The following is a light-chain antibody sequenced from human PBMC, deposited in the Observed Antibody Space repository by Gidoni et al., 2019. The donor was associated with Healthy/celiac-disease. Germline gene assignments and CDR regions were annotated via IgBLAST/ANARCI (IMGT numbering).Light chain of an antibody. CDR2: AAS. CDR3: QQSYSTPQVT. V-gene: IGKV1-39*01. Sequence: DIQMTQSPSPLSASVGDRVTITCRASQSISSYLNWYQQKPGKAPKLLIYAASSLQSGVPSRFSGSGSGTDFTLTISSLQPEDFATYYCQQSYSTPQVTFXXXTRLEIK. J-gene: IGKJ5*01. CDR1: QSISSY.